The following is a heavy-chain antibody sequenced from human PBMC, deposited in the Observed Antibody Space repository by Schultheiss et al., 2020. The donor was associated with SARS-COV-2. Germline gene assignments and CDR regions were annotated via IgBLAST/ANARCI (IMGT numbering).Heavy chain of an antibody. J-gene: IGHJ3*02. CDR2: ISDSGVTT. CDR1: GFTFSSYA. D-gene: IGHD4-17*01. Sequence: GGSLRLSCAASGFTFSSYAMSWVRQAPGKGLEWVSSISDSGVTTDCADSVKGRFTISRDNAKNILYLQMNSLRADDSASYYCATRGLPRAFDIWGQGTPVTVSS. CDR3: ATRGLPRAFDI. V-gene: IGHV3-23*01.